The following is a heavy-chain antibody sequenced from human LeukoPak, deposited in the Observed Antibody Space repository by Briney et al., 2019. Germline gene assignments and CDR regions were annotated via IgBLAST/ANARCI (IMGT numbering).Heavy chain of an antibody. J-gene: IGHJ4*02. D-gene: IGHD4-17*01. CDR1: GFTFSSYA. CDR2: ISSNGGST. V-gene: IGHV3-64*01. CDR3: ARDHQELNDYGDLHFDY. Sequence: PGGSLRLSCAASGFTFSSYAMHWVRQAPGKGLEYVSAISSNGGSTYYANSVKGRFTISRDNSKNTLYLQMRSLRAEDMAVYYCARDHQELNDYGDLHFDYWGQGTLVTVSS.